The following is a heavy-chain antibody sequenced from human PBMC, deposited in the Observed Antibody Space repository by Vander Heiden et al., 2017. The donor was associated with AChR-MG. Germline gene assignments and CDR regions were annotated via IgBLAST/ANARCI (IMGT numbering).Heavy chain of an antibody. V-gene: IGHV3-21*01. CDR1: GFTFSSYS. J-gene: IGHJ4*02. CDR2: ISSSSSYI. D-gene: IGHD3-10*01. CDR3: ARDPDYYGSGSYPDY. Sequence: EVQLVESGGGLVKPGGSLRLSCAASGFTFSSYSMNWVRQAPGKGLEWVSSISSSSSYIYYADSVKGRFTISRDNAKNSLYLQMNSLRAEDTAVYYCARDPDYYGSGSYPDYWGQGTLVTVSS.